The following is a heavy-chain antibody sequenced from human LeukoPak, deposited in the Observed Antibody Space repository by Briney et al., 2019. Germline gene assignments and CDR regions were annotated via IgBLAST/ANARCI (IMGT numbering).Heavy chain of an antibody. V-gene: IGHV1-2*02. D-gene: IGHD7-27*01. J-gene: IGHJ4*02. CDR2: INPNSGGT. Sequence: ASVKVSCKASGYTFTGYYMHWVRQAPGQGLEWMGWINPNSGGTNYAQKFQGRVTMTRDTPISTAYMELSRLRSDDTAVYYCATALGRGPRVPTYWGQETLLTVSS. CDR1: GYTFTGYY. CDR3: ATALGRGPRVPTY.